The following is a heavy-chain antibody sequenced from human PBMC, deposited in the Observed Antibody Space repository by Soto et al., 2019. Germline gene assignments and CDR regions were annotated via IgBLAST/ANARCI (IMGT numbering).Heavy chain of an antibody. V-gene: IGHV3-11*01. CDR3: ERDPLHGIMDY. CDR2: ISSSGSTI. J-gene: IGHJ4*02. D-gene: IGHD3-16*01. CDR1: GFTFSDYY. Sequence: GGSLRLSCAASGFTFSDYYMSWIRQAPGKGLEWVSYISSSGSTIYYADSVKGRFTISRDNAKNSLYLQMNSLRAEDTAVYYCERDPLHGIMDYWGQGTPVPVSS.